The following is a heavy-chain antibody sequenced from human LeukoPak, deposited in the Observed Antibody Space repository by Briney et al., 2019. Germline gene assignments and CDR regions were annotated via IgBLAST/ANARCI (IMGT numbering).Heavy chain of an antibody. D-gene: IGHD6-19*01. Sequence: ASVKVSCKASGYIYTGYHMHWVRQAPGQGLEWMGCINPNSGGTNYAQKFQGRVTMTRDTYISTAYMELSRLRSDDTAVYYCARGLGRGFGKYYFDSWGQGTLVTVSS. V-gene: IGHV1-2*02. CDR3: ARGLGRGFGKYYFDS. CDR1: GYIYTGYH. CDR2: INPNSGGT. J-gene: IGHJ4*02.